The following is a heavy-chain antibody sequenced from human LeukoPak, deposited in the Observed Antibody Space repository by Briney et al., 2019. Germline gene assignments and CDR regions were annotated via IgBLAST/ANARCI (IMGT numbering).Heavy chain of an antibody. CDR1: GGTFSGYA. CDR2: IIPIFGTA. CDR3: AREGTDSSSWYRYYYYYMDV. V-gene: IGHV1-69*05. D-gene: IGHD6-13*01. Sequence: ASVKVSCKASGGTFSGYAISWVRQAPGQGLEWMGRIIPIFGTANYAQKFQGRVTITTDESTSTAYMELSSLRSEDTAVYYCAREGTDSSSWYRYYYYYMDVWGKGTTVTVSS. J-gene: IGHJ6*03.